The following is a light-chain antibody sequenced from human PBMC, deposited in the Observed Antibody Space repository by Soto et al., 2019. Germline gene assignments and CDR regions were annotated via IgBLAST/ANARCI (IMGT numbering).Light chain of an antibody. CDR2: GAS. V-gene: IGKV3-15*01. CDR3: QQYNNWPPIT. J-gene: IGKJ5*01. Sequence: EIGMTQSPATLSVSPGEGVTLSCRAGQSVSSNLAWYQQRPGQAPRLLIYGASTRATGIPARFSGSGSGTEFTLTISSLQSEDFAVYYCQQYNNWPPITFGQGTRPAIK. CDR1: QSVSSN.